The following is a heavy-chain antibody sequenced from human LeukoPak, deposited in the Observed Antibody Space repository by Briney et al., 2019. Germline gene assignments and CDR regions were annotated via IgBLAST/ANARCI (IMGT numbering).Heavy chain of an antibody. V-gene: IGHV3-53*01. CDR3: ARGVDRWNYFDY. Sequence: GGSLRLSCAASGFTVSSSFISWVRQAPGRGLEWVSVIYSGGSTYYADSVKGRFTISRDNSKNTVSLQMNSLRAEDTAVYYCARGVDRWNYFDYWGQGTLVTVSS. J-gene: IGHJ4*02. D-gene: IGHD4-23*01. CDR1: GFTVSSSF. CDR2: IYSGGST.